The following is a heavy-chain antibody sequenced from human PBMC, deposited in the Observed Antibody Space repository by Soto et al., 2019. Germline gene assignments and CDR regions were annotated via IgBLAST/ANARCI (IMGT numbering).Heavy chain of an antibody. D-gene: IGHD6-19*01. CDR2: INNIGST. CDR3: ARDWYISGWSVLDS. V-gene: IGHV4-59*01. Sequence: SETLSLTCTVSVGSISSNYWTWSRQPPGKGLEWIGYINNIGSTNYNPSLKSRVTISVDTSKNQISLKLSSVTAADTAVYYCARDWYISGWSVLDSWGQGTLVTVSS. CDR1: VGSISSNY. J-gene: IGHJ4*02.